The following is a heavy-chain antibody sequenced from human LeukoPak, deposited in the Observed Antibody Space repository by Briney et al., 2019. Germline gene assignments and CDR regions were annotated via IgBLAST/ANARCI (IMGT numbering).Heavy chain of an antibody. D-gene: IGHD1-26*01. CDR1: GGSISSYY. V-gene: IGHV4-59*01. CDR3: ARERSGSYYRWYFDL. Sequence: SETLSLTCTVSGGSISSYYWSWIRQPPGKGLEWIGYIYYNGGTTYNPSLKSRVTISIDTSKNQFSLNLSSVTAADTAVYYCARERSGSYYRWYFDLWGRGTLVTVSS. J-gene: IGHJ2*01. CDR2: IYYNGGT.